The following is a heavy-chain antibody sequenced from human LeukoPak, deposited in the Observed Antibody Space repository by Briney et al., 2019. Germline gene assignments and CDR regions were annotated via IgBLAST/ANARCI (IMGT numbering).Heavy chain of an antibody. V-gene: IGHV3-66*01. CDR2: IYSGGSI. CDR1: GFTVSSNY. D-gene: IGHD3-10*01. Sequence: GGSLRLSCAASGFTVSSNYMSWVRQAPGKGLEWVSVIYSGGSIYYADSVKGRFTISRDNSKNTLYLQMNSLRAEDTAVYYCARDGFAYGDWVGKFDYWGQGTLVTVSS. CDR3: ARDGFAYGDWVGKFDY. J-gene: IGHJ4*02.